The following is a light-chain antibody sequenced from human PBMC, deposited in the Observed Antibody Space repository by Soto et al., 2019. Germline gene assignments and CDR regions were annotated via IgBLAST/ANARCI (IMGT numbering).Light chain of an antibody. J-gene: IGKJ1*01. Sequence: EIVLTQSPGTLSLSPGESAALSCRASQSLTSGYLAWYQQKPGQAPRLLIYAASSRATGIPDRFSGSGSGTDFTLTISRLEPEDFAVYYCQQYGSSPRTFGQGTKVDI. V-gene: IGKV3-20*01. CDR2: AAS. CDR1: QSLTSGY. CDR3: QQYGSSPRT.